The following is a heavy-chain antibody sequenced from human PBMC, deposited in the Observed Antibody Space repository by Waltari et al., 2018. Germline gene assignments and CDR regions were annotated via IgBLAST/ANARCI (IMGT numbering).Heavy chain of an antibody. V-gene: IGHV3-73*01. CDR1: GFTFSGCA. CDR2: IRSKANSYAT. J-gene: IGHJ4*02. CDR3: TRQGDY. Sequence: EVQLVESRGGLVQPGGSVKLSCAASGFTFSGCAMHWVRKASGEGLEWVGRIRSKANSYATAYAASVKGRFTISRDDSKNTAYLQMNSLKTEDTAVYYCTRQGDYWGQGTLVTVSS.